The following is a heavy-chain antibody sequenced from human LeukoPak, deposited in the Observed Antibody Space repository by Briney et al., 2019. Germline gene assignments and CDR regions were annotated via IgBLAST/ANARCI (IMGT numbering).Heavy chain of an antibody. V-gene: IGHV1-2*02. D-gene: IGHD6-19*01. J-gene: IGHJ4*02. CDR2: INPNSGGT. Sequence: ASVKVSRKASGYTFTGYYMHWVRQAPGQGLEWMGWINPNSGGTNYAQKFQGRVTMTRDTSISTAYMELSRLRSDDTAVYYCARAQNSGYSSGWYYYYYFDYWGQGTLVTVSS. CDR1: GYTFTGYY. CDR3: ARAQNSGYSSGWYYYYYFDY.